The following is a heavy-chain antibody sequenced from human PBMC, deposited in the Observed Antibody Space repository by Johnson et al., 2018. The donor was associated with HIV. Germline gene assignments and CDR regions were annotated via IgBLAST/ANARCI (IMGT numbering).Heavy chain of an antibody. CDR2: IKQDGSNK. Sequence: VQVVESGGGLVQPGGSLRLSCAASGFTFSSYDMHWVRQAPGKGLEWVANIKQDGSNKYYADSVKGRFNISRDNSKNTRYLQMNSLRAEDKAVYYCARVCGRSYRYPGHDAFDIWGQVTMVTVSS. V-gene: IGHV3-30*02. J-gene: IGHJ3*02. CDR3: ARVCGRSYRYPGHDAFDI. D-gene: IGHD3-16*02. CDR1: GFTFSSYD.